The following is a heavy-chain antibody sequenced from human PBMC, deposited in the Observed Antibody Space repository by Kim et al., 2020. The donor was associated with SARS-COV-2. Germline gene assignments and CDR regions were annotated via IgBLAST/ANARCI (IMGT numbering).Heavy chain of an antibody. CDR3: GKGLKIVRFDP. CDR1: GFSFSSYG. V-gene: IGHV3-23*01. CDR2: IGGRGENT. D-gene: IGHD2-15*01. Sequence: GGSLRLSCAASGFSFSSYGMSWVQAPGKGLEWVSAIGGRGENTYYSDSVKGRFIISRDTSKNTLYLNMSSLRAEDTAVYFCGKGLKIVRFDPWGQGTLVTVSS. J-gene: IGHJ5*02.